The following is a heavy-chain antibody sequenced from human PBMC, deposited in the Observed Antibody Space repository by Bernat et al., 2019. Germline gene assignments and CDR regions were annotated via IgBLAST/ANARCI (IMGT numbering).Heavy chain of an antibody. CDR1: GFTFSTYD. Sequence: VQLVESGGGVFQPGRSLRLSCAASGFTFSTYDIHWVRQAPGKGLEWVGRIKSKTDGGTTDYAAPVKGRFTISRDDSKNTLYLQMNSLKTEDTAVYYCTTPTHYYDSSGYYSTYYYYYGMDVWGQGTTVTVSS. J-gene: IGHJ6*02. CDR2: IKSKTDGGTT. D-gene: IGHD3-22*01. CDR3: TTPTHYYDSSGYYSTYYYYYGMDV. V-gene: IGHV3-15*07.